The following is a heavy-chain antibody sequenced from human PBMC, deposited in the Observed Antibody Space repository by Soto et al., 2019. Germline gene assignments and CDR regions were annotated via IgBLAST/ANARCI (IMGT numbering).Heavy chain of an antibody. Sequence: SETLSLTCTVSGGSISSYYWSWIRQPPGKGLEWIGYIYYSGSTNYNPSLKSRVTISVDTSKNQFSLKLSSVTAADTAVYYCARDVVVVPAAPGGSFDIWGQGTTVTVSS. CDR1: GGSISSYY. CDR2: IYYSGST. J-gene: IGHJ3*02. CDR3: ARDVVVVPAAPGGSFDI. D-gene: IGHD2-2*01. V-gene: IGHV4-59*01.